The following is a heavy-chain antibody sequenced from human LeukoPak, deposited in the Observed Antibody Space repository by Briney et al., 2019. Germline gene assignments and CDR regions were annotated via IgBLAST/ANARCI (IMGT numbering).Heavy chain of an antibody. D-gene: IGHD1-1*01. J-gene: IGHJ3*02. V-gene: IGHV3-53*01. CDR1: GFSVRSNY. Sequence: GGFLRLSCAASGFSVRSNYISWVRQAPGKGLDWVSMIYSDGSIFHADSVKGRFTMSRDNSRNTLDLQMNSLRVEDTAVYFCARDRRRLRGMNGDGDAFDIWGQGTMVTVSS. CDR3: ARDRRRLRGMNGDGDAFDI. CDR2: IYSDGSI.